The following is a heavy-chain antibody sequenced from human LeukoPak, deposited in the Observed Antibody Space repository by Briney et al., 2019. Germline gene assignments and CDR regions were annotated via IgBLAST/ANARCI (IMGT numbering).Heavy chain of an antibody. D-gene: IGHD3-10*01. J-gene: IGHJ4*02. CDR1: GYTFTSYG. V-gene: IGHV1-18*01. Sequence: EASVKVSCKASGYTFTSYGISWVRQAPGQGLEWMGWISAYNGNTNYAQKLQGRVTMTTDTPTSTAYMELRSLRSDDTAVYYCARDPLLWFGEAIDYWGQGTLVTVSS. CDR3: ARDPLLWFGEAIDY. CDR2: ISAYNGNT.